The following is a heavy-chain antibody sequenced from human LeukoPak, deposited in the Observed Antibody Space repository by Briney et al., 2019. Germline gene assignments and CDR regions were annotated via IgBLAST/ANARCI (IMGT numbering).Heavy chain of an antibody. D-gene: IGHD3-10*01. V-gene: IGHV3-23*01. Sequence: PGGSLRLSCAASGFTFSNYGMNWVRQAPGKGLEWVSGISGSGGSTYSADSVKGRFIISRDNSKNMLSLQMNSLRAEDAAVYYCARALYGSGSYSFWNGDRNAFDIWGQGTMVTVSS. CDR3: ARALYGSGSYSFWNGDRNAFDI. J-gene: IGHJ3*02. CDR1: GFTFSNYG. CDR2: ISGSGGST.